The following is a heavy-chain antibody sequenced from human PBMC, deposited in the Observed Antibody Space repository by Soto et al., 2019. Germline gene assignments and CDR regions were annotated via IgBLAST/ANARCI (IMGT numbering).Heavy chain of an antibody. CDR1: GGSMTGSY. Sequence: SETLSLTCSVSGGSMTGSYWNWIRQPPGKTLEWIGYVYYSESTSYNRSLMSRVTISVDTSKNQFSLNLRSVTSADTAVYYCARGHCDRTNCYNWDNWFDPWGQGTLVTVSS. D-gene: IGHD1-1*01. CDR3: ARGHCDRTNCYNWDNWFDP. V-gene: IGHV4-59*01. J-gene: IGHJ5*02. CDR2: VYYSEST.